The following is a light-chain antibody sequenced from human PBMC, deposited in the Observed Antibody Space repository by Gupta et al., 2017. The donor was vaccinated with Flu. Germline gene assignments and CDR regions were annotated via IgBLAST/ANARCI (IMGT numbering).Light chain of an antibody. J-gene: IGLJ3*02. CDR1: SSDVGGYNY. CDR2: EVS. CDR3: SSYAGSNTWV. Sequence: QSALTQPPSASGSPGQSVTISCTGTSSDVGGYNYVSWYQHHAGKAPKVMIYEVSKRPSGVPDRFSGSKSGNTASLTVSGLQAEDEADYYCSSYAGSNTWVFGGGTELTVL. V-gene: IGLV2-8*01.